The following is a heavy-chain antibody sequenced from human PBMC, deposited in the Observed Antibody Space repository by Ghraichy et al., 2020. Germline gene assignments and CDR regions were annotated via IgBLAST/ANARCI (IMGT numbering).Heavy chain of an antibody. V-gene: IGHV3-48*02. D-gene: IGHD2-21*01. J-gene: IGHJ4*02. CDR2: ISGGSTTI. CDR3: ARNGGGLDF. Sequence: GGSLRLSCVASGFIFSDYGMLWVRQAPGKGLEWLSYISGGSTTIDYADSVKGRFTISRDDAKNSLYLQMNSLRDEDTAVYYCARNGGGLDFWGQGTLVTVSS. CDR1: GFIFSDYG.